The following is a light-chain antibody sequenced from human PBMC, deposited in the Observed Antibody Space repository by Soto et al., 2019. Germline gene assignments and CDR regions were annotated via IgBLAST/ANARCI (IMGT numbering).Light chain of an antibody. J-gene: IGKJ2*01. Sequence: EIVMTQSPATLSVSPGERATLSCRASQSVSSNLAWYQQKPGQAPRLLIYGASARATGIPARFSGSWSGTEFALTISSLQSADFAFYYCEQYNNWPPGTFGQGTKLEIK. CDR3: EQYNNWPPGT. V-gene: IGKV3-15*01. CDR2: GAS. CDR1: QSVSSN.